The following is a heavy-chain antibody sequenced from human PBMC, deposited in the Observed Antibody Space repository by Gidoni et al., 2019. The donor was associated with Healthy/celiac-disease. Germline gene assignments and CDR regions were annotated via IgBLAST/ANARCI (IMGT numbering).Heavy chain of an antibody. D-gene: IGHD3-10*01. J-gene: IGHJ4*02. V-gene: IGHV3-21*01. CDR1: GFTFSSYS. CDR3: ARDGLYGSGGFDY. Sequence: EVQLVESGGGLVKPGGSLRLSCAASGFTFSSYSMNWVRQAPGKGLEWVSSISRSSSYIYYADSVKGRFTISRDNAKNSLYLQMNSLRAEDTAVYYCARDGLYGSGGFDYWGQGTLVTVSS. CDR2: ISRSSSYI.